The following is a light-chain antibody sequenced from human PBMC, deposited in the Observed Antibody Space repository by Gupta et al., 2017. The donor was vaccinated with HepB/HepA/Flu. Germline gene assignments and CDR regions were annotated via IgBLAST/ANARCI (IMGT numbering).Light chain of an antibody. CDR1: QSLLTGFGYS. CDR3: MQAIQTVT. V-gene: IGKV2-28*01. J-gene: IGKJ2*01. Sequence: DIVLTQSPLSMSVAPAEPASISCRSSQSLLTGFGYSLDWYLQKPGQPPQLLIYLASNRASGVHDRSSGRVSGTEFTLHIRRVEAEYAGFYYCMQAIQTVTFGQGTKLEIK. CDR2: LAS.